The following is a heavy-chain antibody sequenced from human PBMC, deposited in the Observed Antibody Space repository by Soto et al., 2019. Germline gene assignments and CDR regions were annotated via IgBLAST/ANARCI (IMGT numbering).Heavy chain of an antibody. V-gene: IGHV1-3*01. CDR1: GYIFTNYA. J-gene: IGHJ6*02. Sequence: ASVKVSCKASGYIFTNYAIHWVRQAPGQRLEWVGWINVGTGNTKYSQNFQGRVTITRDTSATTAYMELSSLRSEDTAVYHCARGAGYCSGDCWNDYYYAMDVWGQGTTVTVSS. CDR3: ARGAGYCSGDCWNDYYYAMDV. D-gene: IGHD2-21*02. CDR2: INVGTGNT.